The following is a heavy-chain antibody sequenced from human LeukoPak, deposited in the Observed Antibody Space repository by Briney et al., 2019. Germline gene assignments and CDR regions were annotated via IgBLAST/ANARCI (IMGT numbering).Heavy chain of an antibody. CDR1: GGTFSRYA. D-gene: IGHD2-21*02. CDR2: IIPIFGIA. J-gene: IGHJ6*02. Sequence: SVKVSCKASGGTFSRYAISWVRQAPGQGLEWMGRIIPIFGIANYAQKFQGRVTITADKSTSTAYMELSSLRSEDTAAYYCARADCGGDCRDPYYYYGMDVWGQGSTVTVSS. V-gene: IGHV1-69*04. CDR3: ARADCGGDCRDPYYYYGMDV.